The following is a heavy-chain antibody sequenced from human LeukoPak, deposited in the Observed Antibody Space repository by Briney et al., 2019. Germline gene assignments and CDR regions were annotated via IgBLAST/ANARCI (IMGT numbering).Heavy chain of an antibody. Sequence: GGSLRLSCTPSGFTFSTNWMFWVRHAPGKGLLWVSSISGDGRRTAYADSVKGRFTISRDNPKNTVYVQMNSLRAEDTAVYYCVKGGTDYWGQGSLVTVSS. CDR2: ISGDGRRT. D-gene: IGHD1-26*01. V-gene: IGHV3-74*01. CDR1: GFTFSTNW. J-gene: IGHJ4*02. CDR3: VKGGTDY.